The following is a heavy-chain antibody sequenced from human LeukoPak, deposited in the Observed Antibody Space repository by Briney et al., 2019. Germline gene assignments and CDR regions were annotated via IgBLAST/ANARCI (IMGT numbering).Heavy chain of an antibody. CDR3: AARIAAAGIWFDP. V-gene: IGHV4-59*01. D-gene: IGHD6-13*01. J-gene: IGHJ5*02. Sequence: SETLSLTCTVSGGSISSYYWSWIRQPPGKGPEWIGYIYYSGSTNYNPSLKSRVTISVDTSKNQFSLKLSSVTAADTAVYYCAARIAAAGIWFDPWGQGTLVTVSS. CDR2: IYYSGST. CDR1: GGSISSYY.